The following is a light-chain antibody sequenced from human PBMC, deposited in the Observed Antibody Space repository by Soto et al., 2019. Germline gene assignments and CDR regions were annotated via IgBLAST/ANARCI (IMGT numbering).Light chain of an antibody. CDR2: GTS. J-gene: IGKJ5*01. CDR1: QSAGNF. Sequence: EIVLTQSPGTLSLSPGERATLSCRASQSAGNFLAWYQQKPGQAPRLLIYGTSSRATGIPDRFSGSGSGTDFTLTISRLEPEDFAVYYCQQYGSSITFGQGTRLEIK. V-gene: IGKV3-20*01. CDR3: QQYGSSIT.